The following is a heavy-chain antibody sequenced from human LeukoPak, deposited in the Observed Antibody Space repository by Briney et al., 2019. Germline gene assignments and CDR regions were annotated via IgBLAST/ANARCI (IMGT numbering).Heavy chain of an antibody. V-gene: IGHV4-34*01. Sequence: SETLSLTCAVYGGSFSGYYWSWIRQPPGKGLEWIGEINHSGSTNYNPSLKSRVTISGDGSKNQFSLNLNSVTAADTAVYYCGIYYYNSSGYHDYWGQGALVTVSS. CDR3: GIYYYNSSGYHDY. CDR2: INHSGST. D-gene: IGHD3-22*01. CDR1: GGSFSGYY. J-gene: IGHJ4*02.